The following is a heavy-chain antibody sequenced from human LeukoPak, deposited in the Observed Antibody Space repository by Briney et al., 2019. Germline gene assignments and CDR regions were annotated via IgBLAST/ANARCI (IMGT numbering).Heavy chain of an antibody. CDR3: VLVTTGS. Sequence: GGSLRLSCAASLLTFSTYWMHWVRQAPEKGVEWVSRINSDGSITNYAASAKGRFTISRDNAKNTLFLQMNSLRVADTAVYYCVLVTTGSWGHGTMVTVS. CDR2: INSDGSIT. J-gene: IGHJ3*01. CDR1: LLTFSTYW. V-gene: IGHV3-74*01. D-gene: IGHD4-17*01.